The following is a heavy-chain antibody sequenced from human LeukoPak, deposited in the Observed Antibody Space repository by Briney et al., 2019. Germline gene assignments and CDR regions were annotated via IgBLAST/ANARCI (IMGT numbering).Heavy chain of an antibody. J-gene: IGHJ3*02. V-gene: IGHV1-2*02. Sequence: ASVKVSCKASGDTFTGYYIHWVRQAPGQGVEWMGGIDPKSGGTLYAQSFQGRVTMTRDTSITTAYMDVSSLRSDDTALYYCARDNVVWSDNGVEDAIDIWGQGTMVTVTS. D-gene: IGHD4-17*01. CDR2: IDPKSGGT. CDR3: ARDNVVWSDNGVEDAIDI. CDR1: GDTFTGYY.